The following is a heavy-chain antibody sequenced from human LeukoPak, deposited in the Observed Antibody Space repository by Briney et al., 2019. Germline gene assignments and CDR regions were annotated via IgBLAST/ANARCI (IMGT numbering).Heavy chain of an antibody. CDR2: INHSGST. CDR3: ARFTVTREYYFDY. J-gene: IGHJ4*02. CDR1: GGSFSGYY. Sequence: SETLSLTCAVYGGSFSGYYWSWIRQPPGKGLGWIGEINHSGSTNYNPSLKSRVTISVDTSKNQFSLKLSSVTAADTAVYYCARFTVTREYYFDYWGQGTLVTVSS. D-gene: IGHD4-17*01. V-gene: IGHV4-34*01.